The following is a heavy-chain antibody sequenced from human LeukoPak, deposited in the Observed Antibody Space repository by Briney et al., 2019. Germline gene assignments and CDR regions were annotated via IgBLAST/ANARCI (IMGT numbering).Heavy chain of an antibody. Sequence: GGSLRLSCAAAGFTFSSFRMTWVRQAPGKGLEWVANIKQDGGEKYYVDSVKGRFTISRDNAKNSLYLQMNRLRAEDTAVYYCARDYYDSGSYCFDYWGQGTLVTVSS. V-gene: IGHV3-7*04. D-gene: IGHD3-10*01. CDR1: GFTFSSFR. CDR3: ARDYYDSGSYCFDY. CDR2: IKQDGGEK. J-gene: IGHJ4*02.